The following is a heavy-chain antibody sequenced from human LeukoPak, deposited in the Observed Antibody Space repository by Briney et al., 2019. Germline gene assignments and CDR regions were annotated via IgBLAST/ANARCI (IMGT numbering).Heavy chain of an antibody. D-gene: IGHD2-2*01. CDR2: ISYDGSNK. CDR1: GFTFSSYG. Sequence: GRSLRLSCAASGFTFSSYGMHWVRQAPGKGLEWVAVISYDGSNKYYADSVKGRFTISRDNSKNTLYLQMNSLRAEDTAVYYCAKDLWYCSSTSCYSSFDYWGQGTLVTVSS. CDR3: AKDLWYCSSTSCYSSFDY. V-gene: IGHV3-30*18. J-gene: IGHJ4*02.